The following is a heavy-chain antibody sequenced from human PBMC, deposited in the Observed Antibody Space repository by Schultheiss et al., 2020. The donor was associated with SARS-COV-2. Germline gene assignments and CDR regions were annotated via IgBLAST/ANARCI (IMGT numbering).Heavy chain of an antibody. Sequence: GESLKISCAASGFTFSSYGMHWVRQAPGKGLEWVAVISYDGSNKYYADSVKGRFTISRDNSKNTLYLQMNSLRAEDTAVYYCAKTYYYYGMDVWGQGTTVTVSS. CDR1: GFTFSSYG. CDR3: AKTYYYYGMDV. CDR2: ISYDGSNK. V-gene: IGHV3-30*18. J-gene: IGHJ6*02.